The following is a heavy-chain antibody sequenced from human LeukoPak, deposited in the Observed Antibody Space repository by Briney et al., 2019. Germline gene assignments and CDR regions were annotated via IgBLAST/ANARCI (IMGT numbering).Heavy chain of an antibody. V-gene: IGHV3-23*01. CDR1: GFTFSSYA. CDR3: ARDIRGSGNYGWFDP. Sequence: GGSLRLSCITSGFTFSSYAMSWVRQAPGKGLEWVASISDSGGTTYYVDSVRGRFTISRDNSKNTLYLQMNSLRAEDTAIYSCARDIRGSGNYGWFDPWGQGTLVTVSS. CDR2: ISDSGGTT. D-gene: IGHD3-10*01. J-gene: IGHJ5*02.